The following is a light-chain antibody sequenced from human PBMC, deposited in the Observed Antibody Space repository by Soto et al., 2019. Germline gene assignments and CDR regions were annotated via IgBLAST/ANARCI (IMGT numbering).Light chain of an antibody. CDR3: QQYSSSSYT. V-gene: IGKV1-5*01. CDR2: DAS. J-gene: IGKJ2*01. Sequence: DIQMTQSPSTLSASVGDRVTITCRASQSISSWLAWYQQKPGKAPKLLIYDASSLESGVPSRFSGSGSGSEFTLTISRLQPDDSATYYCQQYSSSSYTFGQGTKLEIK. CDR1: QSISSW.